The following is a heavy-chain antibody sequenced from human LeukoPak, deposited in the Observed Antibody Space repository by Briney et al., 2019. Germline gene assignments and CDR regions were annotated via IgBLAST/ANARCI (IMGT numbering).Heavy chain of an antibody. D-gene: IGHD3-10*01. CDR2: INHSGST. V-gene: IGHV4-34*01. CDR1: GGSFSGYY. Sequence: PSETLSLTCAVYGGSFSGYYWSWIRQPPGKGLEWIGEINHSGSTNYNPSLKSRVTISVDTSKNQFSLKLSSVTAADTAVYYCARNYYGSGSYLRNYYYYYMDVWGNGTTVTISS. CDR3: ARNYYGSGSYLRNYYYYYMDV. J-gene: IGHJ6*03.